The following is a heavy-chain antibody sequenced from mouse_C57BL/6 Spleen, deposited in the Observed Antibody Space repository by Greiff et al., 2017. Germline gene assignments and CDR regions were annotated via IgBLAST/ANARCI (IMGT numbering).Heavy chain of an antibody. D-gene: IGHD2-4*01. CDR3: AKGGDYGFDY. V-gene: IGHV5-6*02. CDR2: ISSGGSYT. J-gene: IGHJ2*01. Sequence: EVKLVESGGDLVKPGGSLKLSCAASGFTFSSYGMSWVRQTPDKRLEWVATISSGGSYTYYPDSVKGRFTISRDNAKNTLYLQLSSLKSEDTAMYYCAKGGDYGFDYWGQGTTLTVSS. CDR1: GFTFSSYG.